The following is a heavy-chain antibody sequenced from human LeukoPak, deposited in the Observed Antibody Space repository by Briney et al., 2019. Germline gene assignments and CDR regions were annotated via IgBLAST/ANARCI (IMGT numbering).Heavy chain of an antibody. CDR1: GGTFSSYA. D-gene: IGHD6-19*01. V-gene: IGHV1-69*06. J-gene: IGHJ6*04. Sequence: ASVKVSCKASGGTFSSYAISRVRQAPGQGLEWMGGIIPIFGTANYAQKFQGRVTITADKSTSTAYMELSSLRSEDTAVYYCARGYSSGWTDYYYGMDVWGKGTTVTVSS. CDR3: ARGYSSGWTDYYYGMDV. CDR2: IIPIFGTA.